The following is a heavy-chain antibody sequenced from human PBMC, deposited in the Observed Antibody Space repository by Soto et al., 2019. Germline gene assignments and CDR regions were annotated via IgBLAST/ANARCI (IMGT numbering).Heavy chain of an antibody. CDR3: ARLIVATTRSYYYYGMDV. J-gene: IGHJ6*02. CDR2: IDPSDSYT. CDR1: GYSFTSYW. D-gene: IGHD5-12*01. V-gene: IGHV5-10-1*01. Sequence: GESLKISCKGSGYSFTSYWISWVRQMPGKGLEWMGRIDPSDSYTNYSPSFQGHVTISADKSISTAYLQWSSLKASDTAMYYCARLIVATTRSYYYYGMDVWGQGTKVTVSS.